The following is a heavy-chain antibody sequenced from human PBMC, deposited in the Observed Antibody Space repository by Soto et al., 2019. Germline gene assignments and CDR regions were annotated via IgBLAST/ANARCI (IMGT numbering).Heavy chain of an antibody. CDR2: IYGDDDK. V-gene: IGHV2-5*02. Sequence: QITLKESGPTLVKPTQTLTLTCTFSGFSLSTNGVGVGWIRQPPGKALEWLALIYGDDDKRYSPSLKSKLTNTHATTKNRLVVTITNMNPVDTSTYYCAHSPRITMYDYWGQGTLVTVSS. CDR1: GFSLSTNGVG. CDR3: AHSPRITMYDY. D-gene: IGHD3-10*02. J-gene: IGHJ4*02.